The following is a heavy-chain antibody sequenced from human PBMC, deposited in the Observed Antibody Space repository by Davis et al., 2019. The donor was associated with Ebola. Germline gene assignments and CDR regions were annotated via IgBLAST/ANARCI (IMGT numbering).Heavy chain of an antibody. CDR1: GFTFSSYW. D-gene: IGHD1-26*01. CDR3: AKDRGQWTVGYYYGMDV. V-gene: IGHV3-74*01. Sequence: HTGGSLRLSCAASGFTFSSYWMHWVRQGPGKGLMWVSRISPDGSITFYADSVKGRFTISRDNAKNSLYLQMNSLRAEDTALYYCAKDRGQWTVGYYYGMDVWGQGTTVTVSS. J-gene: IGHJ6*02. CDR2: ISPDGSIT.